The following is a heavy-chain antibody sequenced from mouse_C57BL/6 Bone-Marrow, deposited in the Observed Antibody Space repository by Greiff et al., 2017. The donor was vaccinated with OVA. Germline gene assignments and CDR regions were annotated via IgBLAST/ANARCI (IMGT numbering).Heavy chain of an antibody. CDR3: APIYYGSYYYAMDY. J-gene: IGHJ4*01. CDR2: INPNYGTT. Sequence: EVQLQQSGPELVKPGASVKISCKASGYSFTDYNMNWVKQSNGKSLEWIGVINPNYGTTSYNQKFKGKATLTVDQSSSTAYMQLNSLTSEDSAVYYCAPIYYGSYYYAMDYWGQGTSVTVSS. CDR1: GYSFTDYN. V-gene: IGHV1-39*01. D-gene: IGHD2-1*01.